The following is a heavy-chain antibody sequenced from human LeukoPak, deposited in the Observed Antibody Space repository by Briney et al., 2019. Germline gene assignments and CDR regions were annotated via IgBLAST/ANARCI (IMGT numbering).Heavy chain of an antibody. CDR3: ARDGFSSSWGLAY. CDR1: GFTVSSNY. CDR2: IYSGGST. Sequence: GGSLRLSCAASGFTVSSNYMSWVRQAPGKGLEWVSVIYSGGSTYYADSVKGRFTISRDNSKNTLYRQMNSLRVEDTAVYYCARDGFSSSWGLAYWGQGTLVTVSS. J-gene: IGHJ4*02. V-gene: IGHV3-53*01. D-gene: IGHD6-13*01.